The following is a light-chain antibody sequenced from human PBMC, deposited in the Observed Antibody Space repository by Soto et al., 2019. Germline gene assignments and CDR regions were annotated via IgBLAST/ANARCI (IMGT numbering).Light chain of an antibody. V-gene: IGKV3-20*01. CDR1: QSVNSGY. CDR3: QQYGSSPRT. Sequence: EIVLTQCPGTLSLSQGERATLSCRASQSVNSGYLAWYQHTPGQAPRLLIYDTSTRATGIPDRFSGSGSGTDFTLTISRLEPEDFAVFYCQQYGSSPRTFGQGTKVDIK. J-gene: IGKJ1*01. CDR2: DTS.